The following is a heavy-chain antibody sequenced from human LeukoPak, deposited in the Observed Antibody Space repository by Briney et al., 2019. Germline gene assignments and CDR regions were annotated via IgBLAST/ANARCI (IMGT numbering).Heavy chain of an antibody. D-gene: IGHD6-6*01. V-gene: IGHV3-30*04. CDR2: ISYDGSNK. J-gene: IGHJ4*02. CDR1: GFTFSSYA. Sequence: GGSLRLSCAASGFTFSSYAMHWVRQAPGKGLEWVAVISYDGSNKYYADSVKGRFTISRDNSKNTLCLQMNSLRAEDTAVYYCARERMPKYSQQGSDYWGQGTLVTVSS. CDR3: ARERMPKYSQQGSDY.